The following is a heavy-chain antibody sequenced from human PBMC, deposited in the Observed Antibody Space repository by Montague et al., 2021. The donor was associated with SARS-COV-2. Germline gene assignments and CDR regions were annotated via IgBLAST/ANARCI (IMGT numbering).Heavy chain of an antibody. CDR2: INHSGST. CDR1: GGSFSGYY. J-gene: IGHJ4*02. Sequence: SETLSLTCAVYGGSFSGYYWSWIRQPPGKGLEWIGEINHSGSTKYNPSLKSRVTMSVDTSKYQFSLKVNSVTAADTAVYYCARHYSATLPAVYWGQGTLVTVSS. V-gene: IGHV4-34*01. CDR3: ARHYSATLPAVY. D-gene: IGHD2-15*01.